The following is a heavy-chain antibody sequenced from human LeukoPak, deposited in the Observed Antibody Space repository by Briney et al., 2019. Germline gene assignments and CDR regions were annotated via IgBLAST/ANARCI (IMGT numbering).Heavy chain of an antibody. D-gene: IGHD7-27*01. CDR2: ISYDGSNK. V-gene: IGHV3-30*03. Sequence: GRSLRLSCAASGFTFSSYGMHWVRQAPGKGLKWVAVISYDGSNKYYADSVKGRFTITRDNSKNTLSLQMNGLRAEDTAVYYCARDRNWGKSVWYFDLWGRGTLVTVSS. CDR1: GFTFSSYG. J-gene: IGHJ2*01. CDR3: ARDRNWGKSVWYFDL.